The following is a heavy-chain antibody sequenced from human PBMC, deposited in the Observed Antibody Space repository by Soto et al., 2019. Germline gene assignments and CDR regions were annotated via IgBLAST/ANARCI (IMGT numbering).Heavy chain of an antibody. CDR3: ARVGDVDTAMVTGYYFDY. CDR1: GFTFSSYG. D-gene: IGHD5-18*01. V-gene: IGHV3-33*01. CDR2: IWYDGSNK. J-gene: IGHJ4*02. Sequence: QVQLVESGGGVVQPGRSLRLSCAASGFTFSSYGMHWVRQAPGKGLEWVAVIWYDGSNKYYADSVKGRFTISRDNSKKTLYLQMISLRAEDTAVYYCARVGDVDTAMVTGYYFDYWGQGTLVTVSS.